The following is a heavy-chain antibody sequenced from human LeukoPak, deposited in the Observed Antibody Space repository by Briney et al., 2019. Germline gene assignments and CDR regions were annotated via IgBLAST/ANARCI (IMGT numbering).Heavy chain of an antibody. Sequence: PSETLSLTCTVSGGSISSYYWSWIRQPPGKGLEWIGYIYYSGSTNYNPSLKSRVTISVDTSKNQFSLKLSSVTVADTAVYYCARYGGSSWPLPFDYWGQGTLVTVSS. CDR3: ARYGGSSWPLPFDY. CDR2: IYYSGST. CDR1: GGSISSYY. V-gene: IGHV4-59*01. D-gene: IGHD6-13*01. J-gene: IGHJ4*02.